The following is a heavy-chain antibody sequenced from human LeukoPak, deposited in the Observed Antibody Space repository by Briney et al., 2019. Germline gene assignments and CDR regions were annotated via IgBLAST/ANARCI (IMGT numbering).Heavy chain of an antibody. J-gene: IGHJ4*02. CDR3: ANNRRDGYNYYFDY. CDR1: GFTFSGYA. Sequence: GGSLRLSCAASGFTFSGYAMSWVRQAPGKGLEWVSAISGSGGSTYYADSVKGRFTISRDNSKNTLYLQMNSLRAEDTAVYYCANNRRDGYNYYFDYWGQGTLVTVSS. D-gene: IGHD5-24*01. V-gene: IGHV3-23*01. CDR2: ISGSGGST.